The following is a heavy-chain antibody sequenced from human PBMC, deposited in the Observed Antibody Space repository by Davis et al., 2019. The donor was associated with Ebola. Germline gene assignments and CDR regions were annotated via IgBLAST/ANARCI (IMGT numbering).Heavy chain of an antibody. CDR3: ARDGENYSDLDY. D-gene: IGHD3-10*01. V-gene: IGHV3-74*01. CDR2: IKSDGTTK. J-gene: IGHJ4*02. Sequence: HTGGSLRLSCAASGFTFSTYWIHWVRQAPGKGLVWVSRIKSDGTTKSYADSVKGRFTISRDNAKNTLFLQMNSLRAEDTAVYYCARDGENYSDLDYWGQGTLVTVSS. CDR1: GFTFSTYW.